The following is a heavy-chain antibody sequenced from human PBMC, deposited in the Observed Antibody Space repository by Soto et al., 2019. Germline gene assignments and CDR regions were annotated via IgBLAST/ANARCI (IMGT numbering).Heavy chain of an antibody. V-gene: IGHV5-51*01. J-gene: IGHJ4*02. Sequence: PQASLKDTCKASGNTYTNSWLGWERQMTGKGLEWMGILYPGDSATRYSPSFEGQVTISADKSITTAYLQWSSLRASDTAMYYCARLHSGTARPDYWGQGTQVTVSS. D-gene: IGHD6-19*01. CDR2: LYPGDSAT. CDR3: ARLHSGTARPDY. CDR1: GNTYTNSW.